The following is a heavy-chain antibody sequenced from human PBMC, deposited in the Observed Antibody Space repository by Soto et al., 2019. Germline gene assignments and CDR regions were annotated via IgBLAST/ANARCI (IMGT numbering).Heavy chain of an antibody. J-gene: IGHJ6*02. CDR1: GGSVSSGSYY. V-gene: IGHV4-61*01. CDR3: ARDYDILTGTYYYYGMDV. Sequence: SETLSLTCTVSGGSVSSGSYYWSWIRQPPGKGLEWIGYIYYSGSTNYNPSLKSRVTISVDTSKNQFSLKLSSVTAADTAVYYCARDYDILTGTYYYYGMDVWGQGTTVTVSS. CDR2: IYYSGST. D-gene: IGHD3-9*01.